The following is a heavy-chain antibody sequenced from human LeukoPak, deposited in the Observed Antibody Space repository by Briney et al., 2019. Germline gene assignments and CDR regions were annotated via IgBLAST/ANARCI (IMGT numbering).Heavy chain of an antibody. V-gene: IGHV4-31*03. CDR2: IYYGGST. J-gene: IGHJ4*02. Sequence: PSQTLSLTCTVSGGSISSGGYYWSWIRQHPGKGLEWIGYIYYGGSTYYTPSLKSRATISVDTSKNQFSLKLSSVTAADTAVYYCARDPDSSSSPYFDYWGQGTLVTVSS. CDR1: GGSISSGGYY. D-gene: IGHD6-13*01. CDR3: ARDPDSSSSPYFDY.